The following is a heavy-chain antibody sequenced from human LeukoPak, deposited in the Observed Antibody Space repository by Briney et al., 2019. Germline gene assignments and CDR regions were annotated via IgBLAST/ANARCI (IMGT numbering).Heavy chain of an antibody. CDR2: FDPEDGET. CDR1: GYTLTELS. Sequence: ASVKVSCKVSGYTLTELSIQWVRQAPGKGLEWMGGFDPEDGETIYAQKFQGRVTMTEDTSTDTAYMELSSLRSEDTAVYYCARDPTMIEVVLGYGLDVWGQGTTVTVSS. V-gene: IGHV1-24*01. CDR3: ARDPTMIEVVLGYGLDV. D-gene: IGHD3-22*01. J-gene: IGHJ6*02.